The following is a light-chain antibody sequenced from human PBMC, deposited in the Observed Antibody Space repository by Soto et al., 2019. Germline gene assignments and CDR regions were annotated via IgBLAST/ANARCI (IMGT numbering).Light chain of an antibody. V-gene: IGKV1D-12*01. CDR1: QGISSW. CDR2: DAS. Sequence: DIPMTQSPSSVSASVGDRVSITCRASQGISSWVAWYQQKPGEAPKLLISDASSLESGVSSRFSGSASGTVFTLTISSLQPEDFATYYCQQVKSFPLTFGGGTKVEIK. J-gene: IGKJ4*01. CDR3: QQVKSFPLT.